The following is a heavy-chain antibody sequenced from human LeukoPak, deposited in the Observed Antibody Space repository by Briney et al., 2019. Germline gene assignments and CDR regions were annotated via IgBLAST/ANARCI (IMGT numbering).Heavy chain of an antibody. V-gene: IGHV7-4-1*02. CDR2: INTNTGNP. CDR3: ARITMVRGEPRYGMDV. CDR1: GGTFSSYA. D-gene: IGHD3-10*01. J-gene: IGHJ6*02. Sequence: ASVKVSCKASGGTFSSYAISWVRQAPGQGLEWMGWINTNTGNPTYAQGFTGRFVFSLDTSVSTAYLQISSLKAEDTAVYYCARITMVRGEPRYGMDVWGQGTTVTVSS.